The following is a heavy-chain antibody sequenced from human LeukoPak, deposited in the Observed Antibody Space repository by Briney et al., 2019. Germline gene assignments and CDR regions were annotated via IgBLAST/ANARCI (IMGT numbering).Heavy chain of an antibody. CDR1: GYTFSGYY. V-gene: IGHV1-2*06. J-gene: IGHJ4*02. CDR2: INPNGGGT. Sequence: ASVKVSCKASGYTFSGYYMHWVRPAPGQGLEWMGRINPNGGGTNYAQRLQGRVTMTSDTSISTAYMELSSLRSDDTAVYYCARGSSYRMFDYWGQGTLVTVSS. D-gene: IGHD1-26*01. CDR3: ARGSSYRMFDY.